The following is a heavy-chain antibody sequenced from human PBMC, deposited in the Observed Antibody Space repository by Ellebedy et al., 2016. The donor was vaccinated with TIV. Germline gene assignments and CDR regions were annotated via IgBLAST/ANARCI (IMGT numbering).Heavy chain of an antibody. Sequence: GESLKISCAASGFTFSSYSMNWVRQAPGKGLEWLSYISSSSSTIFYADSVKGRFTISRDNAKNSLYLQMNSLRAEDTAVYYCASRGVAVQGADYWGQGTLVTVSS. V-gene: IGHV3-48*01. J-gene: IGHJ4*02. CDR3: ASRGVAVQGADY. D-gene: IGHD3-10*01. CDR1: GFTFSSYS. CDR2: ISSSSSTI.